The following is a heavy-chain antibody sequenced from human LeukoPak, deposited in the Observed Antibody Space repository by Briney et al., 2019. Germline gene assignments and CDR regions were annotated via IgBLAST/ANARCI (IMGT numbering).Heavy chain of an antibody. CDR3: ARGPGYSSSRAYYFDY. D-gene: IGHD6-13*01. CDR2: ISAYNGNT. V-gene: IGHV1-18*01. J-gene: IGHJ4*02. Sequence: GASVKVSCKASGYTFTSYGISWVRQAPGQGLEWMGWISAYNGNTNYAQKFQGRVTMTRDTSTSTVYMELSSLRSEDTAVYYCARGPGYSSSRAYYFDYWGQGTLVTVSS. CDR1: GYTFTSYG.